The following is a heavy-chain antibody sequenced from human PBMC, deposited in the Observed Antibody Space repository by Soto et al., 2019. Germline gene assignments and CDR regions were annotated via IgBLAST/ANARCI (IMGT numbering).Heavy chain of an antibody. CDR1: GYTFTGYY. CDR3: ARSGGGGDYAADYGMDV. D-gene: IGHD4-17*01. V-gene: IGHV1-2*04. Sequence: ASVKVSYKASGYTFTGYYMHWVRQAPGQGLEWMGWINPNSGGTNYAQKFQGWVTMTRDTSISTAYMELSRLRSDDTAVYYCARSGGGGDYAADYGMDVWGQGTTVTVSS. CDR2: INPNSGGT. J-gene: IGHJ6*02.